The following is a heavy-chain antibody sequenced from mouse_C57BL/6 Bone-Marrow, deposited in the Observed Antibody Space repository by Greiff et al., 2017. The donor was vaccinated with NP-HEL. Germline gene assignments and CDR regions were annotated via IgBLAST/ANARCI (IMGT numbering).Heavy chain of an antibody. CDR1: GFTFSSYA. D-gene: IGHD2-4*01. CDR3: ARGGLRLIDY. CDR2: ISDGGSYT. Sequence: EVKLMESGGGLVKPGGSLKLSCAASGFTFSSYAMSWVRQTPEKRLEWVATISDGGSYTYYPDNVKGRFTISRDNAKNNLYLQMSHLKSEDTAMYYCARGGLRLIDYWGQGTTLTVSS. V-gene: IGHV5-4*03. J-gene: IGHJ2*01.